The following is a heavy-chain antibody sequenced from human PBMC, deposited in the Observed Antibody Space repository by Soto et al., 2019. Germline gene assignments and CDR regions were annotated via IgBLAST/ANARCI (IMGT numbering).Heavy chain of an antibody. CDR3: ARGNYGFNI. V-gene: IGHV3-74*03. J-gene: IGHJ3*02. CDR2: TDSDGSTT. CDR1: GVTSGYW. Sequence: EVQLVESGGGLVQPGGSLRLSCVASGVTSGYWMHWVRQAPGKGLIWVSRTDSDGSTTKYADSVKGRFSVSRDNAKNTLYLQMNSLRVEDTAVYYCARGNYGFNIWGQGTMVTVSS. D-gene: IGHD2-21*01.